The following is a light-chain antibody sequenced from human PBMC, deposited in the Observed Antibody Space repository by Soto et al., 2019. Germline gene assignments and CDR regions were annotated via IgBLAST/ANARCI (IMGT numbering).Light chain of an antibody. V-gene: IGKV1-27*01. CDR3: QKYNSAPRT. CDR1: QGIRNY. CDR2: AAS. Sequence: DIQMTQSPSSLSASVGDRVTITCWASQGIRNYLAWYQQKPGKVPKLLIYAASTLQSGVPSRFSGSGSGTDFTLTISSLQPEDVATYYCQKYNSAPRTFGQGTKVEIK. J-gene: IGKJ1*01.